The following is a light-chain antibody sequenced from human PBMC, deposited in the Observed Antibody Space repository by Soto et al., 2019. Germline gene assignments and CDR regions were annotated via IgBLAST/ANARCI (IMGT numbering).Light chain of an antibody. J-gene: IGLJ3*02. CDR1: TSDVGGYIY. CDR3: SSYTSTSTWV. CDR2: EVS. Sequence: QSVLTQPASVSGSPGQSITISCTGTTSDVGGYIYVSWYQHHPGKAPKLMIYEVSNRPSGISNRFSGSKSGNTASLTISGLQAEDEADYYCSSYTSTSTWVFGGGTKLTVL. V-gene: IGLV2-14*01.